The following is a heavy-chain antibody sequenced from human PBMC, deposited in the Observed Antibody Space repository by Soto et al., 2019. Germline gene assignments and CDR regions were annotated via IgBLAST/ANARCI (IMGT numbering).Heavy chain of an antibody. CDR3: ATSRGYSGSGADYYYYGMDF. V-gene: IGHV1-69*01. D-gene: IGHD5-12*01. J-gene: IGHJ6*02. CDR1: GGTFSSYA. CDR2: IIPISGTA. Sequence: QVQLVQSGAEVKKPGSSVKVSCKASGGTFSSYAISWVRQAPGQGLEWMGGIIPISGTANYAHKFQGRVTISADESTITAYMELSSLRSEDTAVYYCATSRGYSGSGADYYYYGMDFWGQGTTVTVSS.